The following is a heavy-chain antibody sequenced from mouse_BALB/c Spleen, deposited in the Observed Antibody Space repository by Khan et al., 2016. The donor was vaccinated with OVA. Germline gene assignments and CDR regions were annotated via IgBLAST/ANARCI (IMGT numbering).Heavy chain of an antibody. CDR3: ARGYYYGSSSFAY. CDR2: ISCYNGST. D-gene: IGHD1-1*01. J-gene: IGHJ3*01. Sequence: LVKTGASVKISCKASGYSFTGYYMHWVKQSYGKSLEWIGYISCYNGSTTYNQKFKGKATFTVDTSSSTVYMQFNSLTSEDSAVYYCARGYYYGSSSFAYWGQGTLVTVSA. V-gene: IGHV1S34*01. CDR1: GYSFTGYY.